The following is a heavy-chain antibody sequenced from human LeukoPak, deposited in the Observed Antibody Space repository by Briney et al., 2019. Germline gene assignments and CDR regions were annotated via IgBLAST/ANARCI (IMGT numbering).Heavy chain of an antibody. Sequence: ASVKVSCKASGYTFTSYYMHWVRQAPGQGLEWMGWISTYNGNTNYAQNLQGRVTVTTDTSTGTAYMELRSLRSDDTAVYYCARAPHTILTTIPFADYWGQGTLVTVSS. V-gene: IGHV1-18*04. CDR3: ARAPHTILTTIPFADY. D-gene: IGHD5-12*01. CDR1: GYTFTSYY. CDR2: ISTYNGNT. J-gene: IGHJ4*02.